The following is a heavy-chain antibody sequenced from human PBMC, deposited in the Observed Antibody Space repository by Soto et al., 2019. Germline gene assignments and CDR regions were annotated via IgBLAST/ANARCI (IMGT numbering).Heavy chain of an antibody. V-gene: IGHV3-23*01. Sequence: GGSLRLSCAASGFTFSSYAMSWVRQAPGKGLEWVSAISGSGGSTYYADSVKGRFTISRDNSKNTLYLQMNSLRAEDTAVYYCAKDLVRSWEYSSSSADRVIYWGQGTLVTVSS. CDR3: AKDLVRSWEYSSSSADRVIY. D-gene: IGHD6-6*01. CDR2: ISGSGGST. J-gene: IGHJ4*02. CDR1: GFTFSSYA.